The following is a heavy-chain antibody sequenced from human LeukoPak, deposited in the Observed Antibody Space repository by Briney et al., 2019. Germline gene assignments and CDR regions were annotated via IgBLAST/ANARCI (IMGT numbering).Heavy chain of an antibody. V-gene: IGHV3-30*02. CDR1: GFTFSSYA. J-gene: IGHJ6*02. Sequence: GGSLRLSCAASGFTFSSYAMHWVRQAPGKGLEWVAFIRYVGSDKYYADSVKGRFTISRDNSKNTLYLQMNSLRAEDTAVYYCARDRVLYGSGSSPMDVWGQGTTVTVSS. CDR2: IRYVGSDK. CDR3: ARDRVLYGSGSSPMDV. D-gene: IGHD3-10*01.